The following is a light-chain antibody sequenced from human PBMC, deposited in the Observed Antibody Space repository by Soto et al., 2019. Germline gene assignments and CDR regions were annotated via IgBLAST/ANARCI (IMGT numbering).Light chain of an antibody. Sequence: QSALTQPASVSGSPGQSITISCTGTNSDVGGYNYVSWYQQHPGKAPKLMIYEVSNRPSGVSNRFSGSKSGNTASLTISGLQAEDEADYYCSSYTSTTILVFGTGTKLTVL. V-gene: IGLV2-14*01. CDR1: NSDVGGYNY. CDR2: EVS. J-gene: IGLJ1*01. CDR3: SSYTSTTILV.